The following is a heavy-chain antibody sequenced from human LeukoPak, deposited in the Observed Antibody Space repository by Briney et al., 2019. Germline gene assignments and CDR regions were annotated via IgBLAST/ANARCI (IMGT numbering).Heavy chain of an antibody. J-gene: IGHJ4*02. CDR1: GFTFSSTS. V-gene: IGHV3-21*04. D-gene: IGHD6-13*01. CDR2: ISSGSSYI. CDR3: AKNLAAAGYYFDY. Sequence: PGGSLRLSCAASGFTFSSTSMNWVRQAPGKGLEWVSSISSGSSYIFYADSVKGRFTISRDNAKNSLYLQMNSLRAEDTAVYYCAKNLAAAGYYFDYWGQGTLVTVSS.